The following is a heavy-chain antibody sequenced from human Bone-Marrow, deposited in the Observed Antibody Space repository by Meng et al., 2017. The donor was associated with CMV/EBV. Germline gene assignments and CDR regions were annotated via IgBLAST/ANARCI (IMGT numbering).Heavy chain of an antibody. CDR2: IRYDESDK. J-gene: IGHJ4*02. CDR1: GFTFGSYG. CDR3: ARGGSIAARPGDY. Sequence: GESLKISCAASGFTFGSYGMHWVRQAPGKGLQWVAFIRYDESDKSYGDSVKGRFTISRDNAKNSLYLQMNSLRAEDTAVYYCARGGSIAARPGDYWGQGTLVTVSS. D-gene: IGHD6-6*01. V-gene: IGHV3-30*02.